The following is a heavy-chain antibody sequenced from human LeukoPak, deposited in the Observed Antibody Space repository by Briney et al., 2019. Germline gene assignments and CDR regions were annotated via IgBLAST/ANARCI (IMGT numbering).Heavy chain of an antibody. V-gene: IGHV3-30*04. CDR1: GFTFSSYA. CDR3: ARARRPAFLIAVARTSYYFDY. D-gene: IGHD6-19*01. CDR2: ISYDGSNK. J-gene: IGHJ4*02. Sequence: GGSLRLSCAASGFTFSSYAMHWVRQAPGKGLEGVAVISYDGSNKYYADSVKGRFTISRDNSKNTLYLQMNSLRAEDTAVYYCARARRPAFLIAVARTSYYFDYWVQGTLVTVSS.